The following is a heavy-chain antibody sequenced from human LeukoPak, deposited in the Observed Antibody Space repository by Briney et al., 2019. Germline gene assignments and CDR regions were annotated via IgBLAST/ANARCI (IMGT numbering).Heavy chain of an antibody. D-gene: IGHD6-13*01. CDR3: AREGSSAAGTRYYYYMDV. J-gene: IGHJ6*03. Sequence: PGGSLRLSCAASGFTFSSYEMNWVRQAPGKGLEWVSYISSSGSTIYYADSVKGRFTISRDNAKNSLYLQMNSLRAEDTAVYYCAREGSSAAGTRYYYYMDVWGKGTTVTVSS. CDR1: GFTFSSYE. V-gene: IGHV3-48*03. CDR2: ISSSGSTI.